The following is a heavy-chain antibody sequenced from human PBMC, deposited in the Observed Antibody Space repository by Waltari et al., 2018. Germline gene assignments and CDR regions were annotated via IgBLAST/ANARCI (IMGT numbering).Heavy chain of an antibody. D-gene: IGHD2-15*01. CDR1: W. CDR2: VQRGGGT. V-gene: IGHV4-4*01. CDR3: ARDRGRGIYLDS. Sequence: WGRWVRPAPGKGRGGIGQVQRGGGTKYNPAFASRVTVSVDTSSNPFSLKVTSATAADTAVYFCARDRGRGIYLDSWGQGTLGTVS. J-gene: IGHJ4*02.